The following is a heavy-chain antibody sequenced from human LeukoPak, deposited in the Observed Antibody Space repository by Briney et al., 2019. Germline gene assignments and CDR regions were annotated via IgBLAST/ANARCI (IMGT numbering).Heavy chain of an antibody. Sequence: GGSLRLSCAASGFIFSSFAMNWVRQAPGKVLEWVSIISGNGDSTHYTDSVKGRFIISRDNSKNTLYLQMNSLRAEDTAVYYCAKIPQAGTVAVPSFDHWGQGTLVSVSS. V-gene: IGHV3-23*01. CDR3: AKIPQAGTVAVPSFDH. J-gene: IGHJ4*02. D-gene: IGHD3/OR15-3a*01. CDR2: ISGNGDST. CDR1: GFIFSSFA.